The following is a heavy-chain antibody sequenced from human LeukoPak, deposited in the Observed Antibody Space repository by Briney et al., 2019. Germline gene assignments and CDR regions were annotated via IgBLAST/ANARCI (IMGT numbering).Heavy chain of an antibody. CDR3: AREIFGVVTTPFDY. J-gene: IGHJ4*02. Sequence: SVKVSCKASGGTSSSYVINWVRQAPGQGLEWMGGIIPIFGTANYAQKFQGRVRITADESTSTAYMELSSLRSEDTAVYYCAREIFGVVTTPFDYWGQGTLVTVSS. D-gene: IGHD3-3*01. CDR1: GGTSSSYV. V-gene: IGHV1-69*13. CDR2: IIPIFGTA.